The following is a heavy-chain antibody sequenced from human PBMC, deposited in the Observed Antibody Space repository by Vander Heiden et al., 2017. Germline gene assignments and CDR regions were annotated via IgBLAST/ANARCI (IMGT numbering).Heavy chain of an antibody. Sequence: EVQLVQSGAEVKKPGESLKISCKGSGYSFTNYWIGWVRRMPGKGLEWMGIIYPGNSVTRYSPSFQGQVAISADKSITTAYLQWSSLKASDTAIYYCARHYRAPEVGATAIEYWGQGTLVTVSS. CDR1: GYSFTNYW. CDR3: ARHYRAPEVGATAIEY. D-gene: IGHD3-16*02. V-gene: IGHV5-51*01. J-gene: IGHJ4*02. CDR2: IYPGNSVT.